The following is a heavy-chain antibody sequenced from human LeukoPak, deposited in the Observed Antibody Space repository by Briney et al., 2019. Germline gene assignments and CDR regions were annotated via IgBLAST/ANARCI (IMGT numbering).Heavy chain of an antibody. J-gene: IGHJ3*01. V-gene: IGHV3-48*02. D-gene: IGHD2-21*01. CDR1: GYTFSSYT. CDR2: ISSTSSTI. Sequence: GGSLRLSCAASGYTFSSYTMNWVRQAPGKGLEWLSQISSTSSTIYYADSVKGRFTISRDNAENSLYLQMNSLRDEDTAVYYCANSRALDVWGQGTMVTVSP. CDR3: ANSRALDV.